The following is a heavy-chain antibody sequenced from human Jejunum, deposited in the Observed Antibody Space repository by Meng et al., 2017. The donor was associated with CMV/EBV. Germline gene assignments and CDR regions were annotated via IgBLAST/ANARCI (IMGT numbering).Heavy chain of an antibody. CDR2: INSNSGDT. CDR3: ARGDNWDRVDY. V-gene: IGHV1-2*02. Sequence: KASGYTFTGHYIRWVRQAPGQGLEWMGWINSNSGDTNYAQKFQGRVTMTRDTSITTAHMELSGLRSDDTAVYYCARGDNWDRVDYWGQGTLVTVSS. CDR1: GYTFTGHY. D-gene: IGHD1-1*01. J-gene: IGHJ4*02.